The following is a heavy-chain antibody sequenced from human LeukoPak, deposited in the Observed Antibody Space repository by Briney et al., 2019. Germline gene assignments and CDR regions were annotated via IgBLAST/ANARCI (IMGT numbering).Heavy chain of an antibody. J-gene: IGHJ4*02. D-gene: IGHD4-17*01. V-gene: IGHV4-34*01. CDR3: ARFTTVTAFGY. CDR1: GGSFSGYY. CDR2: IYYSGST. Sequence: SETLSLTCAVYGGSFSGYYWSWIRQPPGKGLEWIGTIYYSGSTYCNPSLKSRVTMSVDTSKNQFSLKLSSVTAADTAVYYCARFTTVTAFGYWGQGTLVTVSS.